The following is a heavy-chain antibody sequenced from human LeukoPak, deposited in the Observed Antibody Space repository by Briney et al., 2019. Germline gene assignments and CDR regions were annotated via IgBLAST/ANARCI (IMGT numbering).Heavy chain of an antibody. CDR2: INAGNGNT. V-gene: IGHV1-3*01. Sequence: ASVKVSCKASGYTFINYGISWVRQAPGQRLEWMGWINAGNGNTKYSQKFQGRVTITRDTSASTAYMELSSLRSEDTAVYYCASSGYSSSWYLNYWGQGTLVTVSS. CDR1: GYTFINYG. CDR3: ASSGYSSSWYLNY. J-gene: IGHJ4*02. D-gene: IGHD6-13*01.